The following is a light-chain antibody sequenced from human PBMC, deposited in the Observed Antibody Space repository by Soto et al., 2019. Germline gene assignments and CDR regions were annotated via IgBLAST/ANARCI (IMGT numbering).Light chain of an antibody. J-gene: IGKJ1*01. CDR3: QQYYNWPWT. Sequence: EIVMTQSPATLSVSPGERATLSCRASQSVSSNLAGYQQKPGQAPRLLIYGASTRATGIPARFSGRGSGTEFTLTISSPQSEDLPVYYWQQYYNWPWTFGQGTKVEIK. CDR1: QSVSSN. V-gene: IGKV3-15*01. CDR2: GAS.